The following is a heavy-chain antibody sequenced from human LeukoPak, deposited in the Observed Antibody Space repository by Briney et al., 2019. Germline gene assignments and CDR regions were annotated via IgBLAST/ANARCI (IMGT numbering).Heavy chain of an antibody. CDR1: GFTFSSYA. J-gene: IGHJ3*02. CDR2: FSGSGGGT. V-gene: IGHV3-23*01. D-gene: IGHD3-22*01. CDR3: AKGGEIVVVITNDAFDI. Sequence: PGGSLRLSCAASGFTFSSYAMSWVRQGPGKGLEWVSAFSGSGGGTYYADSVKGRFTISRDNSKNTLYLQMNSLTAEDTAVYYCAKGGEIVVVITNDAFDIWGQGTMVTVSS.